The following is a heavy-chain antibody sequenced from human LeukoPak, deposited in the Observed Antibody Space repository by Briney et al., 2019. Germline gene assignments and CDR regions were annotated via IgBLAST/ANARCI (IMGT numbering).Heavy chain of an antibody. Sequence: PGGSLRLSCAASGFTFSSYGMHWVRQAPGKGLEWVAFIRYDGSNKYYADSVKGRFTISRDNSKNTLYLQMNSLRAEDTAVYYCARDNRGIDNAFDIWGQGTMVAVSS. CDR3: ARDNRGIDNAFDI. V-gene: IGHV3-30*02. J-gene: IGHJ3*02. CDR1: GFTFSSYG. CDR2: IRYDGSNK. D-gene: IGHD1-26*01.